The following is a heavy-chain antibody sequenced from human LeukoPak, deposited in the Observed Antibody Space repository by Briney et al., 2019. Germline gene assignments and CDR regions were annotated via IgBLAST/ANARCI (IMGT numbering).Heavy chain of an antibody. J-gene: IGHJ4*02. CDR2: IKNRANSYTT. D-gene: IGHD3-10*01. Sequence: PGGSLRLSCAASGFTFSDHYMDWVRQAPGKGLEWVGRIKNRANSYTTEYAASVTGRFTISRDDSKNSLYLQMNSLKTEDTAVYYCARSFGESYFDYWARESWSPSPQ. V-gene: IGHV3-72*01. CDR3: ARSFGESYFDY. CDR1: GFTFSDHY.